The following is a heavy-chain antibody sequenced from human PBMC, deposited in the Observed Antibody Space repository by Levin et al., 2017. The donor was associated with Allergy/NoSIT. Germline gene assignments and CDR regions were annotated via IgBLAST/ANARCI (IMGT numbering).Heavy chain of an antibody. D-gene: IGHD3-3*01. CDR2: IYPGDSDT. J-gene: IGHJ5*02. Sequence: TAGGSLRLSCKGSGYSFTSYWIGWVRQMPGKGLEWMGIIYPGDSDTRYSPSFQGQVTISADKSISTAYLQWSSLKASDTAMYYCARHEGITIFGVGPIANWFDPWGQGTLVTVSS. V-gene: IGHV5-51*01. CDR3: ARHEGITIFGVGPIANWFDP. CDR1: GYSFTSYW.